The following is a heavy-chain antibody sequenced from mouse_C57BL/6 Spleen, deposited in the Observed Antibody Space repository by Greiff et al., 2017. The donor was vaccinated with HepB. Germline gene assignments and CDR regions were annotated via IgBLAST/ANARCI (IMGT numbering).Heavy chain of an antibody. CDR2: IYPGGGYT. V-gene: IGHV1-63*01. J-gene: IGHJ1*03. CDR1: GYTFTNYW. D-gene: IGHD1-1*01. CDR3: ARRSPYYGSSYWYFDV. Sequence: QVHLKQSGAELVRPGTSVKMSCKASGYTFTNYWIGWAKQRPGHGLEWIGDIYPGGGYTNYNEKFKGKATLTADKSSSTAYMQFSSLTSEDSAIYYCARRSPYYGSSYWYFDVWGTGTTVTVSS.